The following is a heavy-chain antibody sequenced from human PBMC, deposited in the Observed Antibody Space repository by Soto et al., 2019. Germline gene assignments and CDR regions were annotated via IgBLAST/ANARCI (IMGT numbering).Heavy chain of an antibody. V-gene: IGHV3-66*01. J-gene: IGHJ3*02. CDR1: GFTVSSNY. CDR2: IYSGGST. CDR3: ARGVSSGGGDAFDI. D-gene: IGHD1-26*01. Sequence: GGSLRLSCAASGFTVSSNYMSWVRQAPGKGLEWVSVIYSGGSTYYADSVKGRFTISRDNSKNTLYLQMNSLRAEDTAVYYCARGVSSGGGDAFDIWGQGTMVTVSS.